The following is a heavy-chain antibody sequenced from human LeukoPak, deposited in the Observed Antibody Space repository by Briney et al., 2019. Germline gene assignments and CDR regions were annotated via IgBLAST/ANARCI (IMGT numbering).Heavy chain of an antibody. CDR2: ISSSSSYI. CDR3: ATEVVPAANDI. Sequence: PGGSLRLSCAASGFTFITYSMNWVRQAPGKGLEWVSSISSSSSYIYYADSVKGRFTISRDNAKNSLYLQMNSLRAEDTAVYYCATEVVPAANDIWGQGTMVTVSS. V-gene: IGHV3-21*01. CDR1: GFTFITYS. D-gene: IGHD2-2*01. J-gene: IGHJ3*02.